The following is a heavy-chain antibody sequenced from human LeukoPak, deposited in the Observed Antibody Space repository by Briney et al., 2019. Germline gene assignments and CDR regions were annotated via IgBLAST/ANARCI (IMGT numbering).Heavy chain of an antibody. Sequence: SETLSLTCSVSGDSISSHFWSWIRQSPGKGLEWIGYIYYSGTTNYNPSLKSRVTISVDTSKNQFSLQLRSVTAADTAVYYCAREDPQTTVPEGMDVWGQGTTVTVSS. J-gene: IGHJ6*01. V-gene: IGHV4-59*11. CDR1: GDSISSHF. D-gene: IGHD4-17*01. CDR3: AREDPQTTVPEGMDV. CDR2: IYYSGTT.